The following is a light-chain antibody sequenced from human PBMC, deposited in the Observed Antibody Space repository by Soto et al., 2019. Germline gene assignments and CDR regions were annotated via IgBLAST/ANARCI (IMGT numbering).Light chain of an antibody. V-gene: IGKV1-5*01. CDR2: DAS. J-gene: IGKJ1*01. CDR3: QHYNDYWT. Sequence: DIQMTQSPSTLSASVGDRVVITCRASQSIATWLAWYQQKPAKAPKLLIYDASSLESGVPSRFSGSGSGTEFTLTISSLQPDAFATYYCQHYNDYWTFCQGTKVEIK. CDR1: QSIATW.